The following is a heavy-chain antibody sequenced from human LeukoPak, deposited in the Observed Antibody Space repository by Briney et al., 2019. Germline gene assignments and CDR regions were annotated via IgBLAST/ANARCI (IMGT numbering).Heavy chain of an antibody. J-gene: IGHJ3*02. CDR1: GYTFSSYG. CDR2: ISGYNDNT. D-gene: IGHD3-10*01. CDR3: ARGGSGSVSAFDI. Sequence: ASVKVSCKASGYTFSSYGITWVRQAPGQGLEWMGWISGYNDNTNFAQKLQGRVTMTTDTSTSTAYMELRSLRSDDTAVYYCARGGSGSVSAFDIWGQGTMVTVSS. V-gene: IGHV1-18*01.